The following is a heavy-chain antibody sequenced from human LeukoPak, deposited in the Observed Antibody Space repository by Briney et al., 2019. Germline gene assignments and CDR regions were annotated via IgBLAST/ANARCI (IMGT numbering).Heavy chain of an antibody. D-gene: IGHD6-19*01. J-gene: IGHJ4*02. Sequence: PSETLSLTCAVYGGSFSGYYWSWIRQPPAKGPEWIGEINHSGSTNYNPSLKSRVTISVDTSKNQFSLKLSSVTAADTAVYYCARSLGYSSGWSPGYWGQGTLVTVSS. CDR3: ARSLGYSSGWSPGY. CDR1: GGSFSGYY. V-gene: IGHV4-34*01. CDR2: INHSGST.